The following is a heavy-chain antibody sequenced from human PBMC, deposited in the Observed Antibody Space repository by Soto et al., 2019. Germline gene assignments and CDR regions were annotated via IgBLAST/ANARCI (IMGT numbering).Heavy chain of an antibody. D-gene: IGHD3-22*01. J-gene: IGHJ5*02. CDR1: GFTFSSYA. CDR2: NSGSGGST. Sequence: PGGSLRLSCTASGFTFSSYAMSRVRQAPGKGLEWVSGNSGSGGSTYYADSVKGRFTISRDNSKNTLYLQMNSLRAEDTAVYYCAKAENYYDPSPFDPWGQGTLVTVSS. CDR3: AKAENYYDPSPFDP. V-gene: IGHV3-23*01.